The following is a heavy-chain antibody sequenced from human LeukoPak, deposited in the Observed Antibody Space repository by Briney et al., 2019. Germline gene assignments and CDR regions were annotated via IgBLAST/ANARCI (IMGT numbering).Heavy chain of an antibody. Sequence: SVKVSCKASGGTFSTYAISWVRQAPGQGLEYMGRFIPIPGVANYAQKFKGRVMITADTSTSTIYMELSSLRSEDTAVYYCARVAQGPMVRVFDYWGQGTLVTVSS. CDR3: ARVAQGPMVRVFDY. J-gene: IGHJ4*02. D-gene: IGHD3-10*01. V-gene: IGHV1-69*04. CDR1: GGTFSTYA. CDR2: FIPIPGVA.